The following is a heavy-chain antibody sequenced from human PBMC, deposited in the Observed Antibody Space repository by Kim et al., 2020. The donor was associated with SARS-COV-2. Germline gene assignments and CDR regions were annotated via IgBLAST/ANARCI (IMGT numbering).Heavy chain of an antibody. V-gene: IGHV3-30*04. CDR1: GFTFSSYA. Sequence: GGSLRLSCAASGFTFSSYAMHWVRQAPGKGLGWVAVISNDGNNKYYADSVKGRFTLSRDNSKNTLFLQMNSLRAEDTAVYYCARFRDAFDIWGLGTMVTVSS. CDR2: ISNDGNNK. CDR3: ARFRDAFDI. J-gene: IGHJ3*02.